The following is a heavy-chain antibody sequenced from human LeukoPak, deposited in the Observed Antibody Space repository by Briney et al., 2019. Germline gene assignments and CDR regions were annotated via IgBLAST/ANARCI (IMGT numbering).Heavy chain of an antibody. Sequence: PGGSLRLSCAASGFTVSSNYMSWVRQAPGKGLEWVSVIYSGGSTFYADSVKGRFSISRDNSKNTLYLQMNSLRAEDTAVYYCARQDDFWSGLHYYYYGMDVWGQATTVTVSS. V-gene: IGHV3-53*01. D-gene: IGHD3-3*01. CDR3: ARQDDFWSGLHYYYYGMDV. CDR2: IYSGGST. CDR1: GFTVSSNY. J-gene: IGHJ6*02.